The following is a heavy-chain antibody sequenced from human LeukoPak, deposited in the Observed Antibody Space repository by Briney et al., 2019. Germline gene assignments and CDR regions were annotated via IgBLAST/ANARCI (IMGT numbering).Heavy chain of an antibody. D-gene: IGHD2-15*01. CDR2: IYYRGNT. CDR3: AREDPDSAKVDY. Sequence: SETLSLTCTVSGDSISRNYWAWILEPPGKGLEWIGYIYYRGNTNYNPSLTSRVTIAVDTSKNQFSLKLKSVTAADSAMYYCAREDPDSAKVDYWGQGTLVAVSS. V-gene: IGHV4-59*01. J-gene: IGHJ4*02. CDR1: GDSISRNY.